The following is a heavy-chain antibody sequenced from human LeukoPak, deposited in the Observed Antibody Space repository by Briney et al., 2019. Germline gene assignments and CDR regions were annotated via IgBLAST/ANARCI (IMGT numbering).Heavy chain of an antibody. Sequence: SETLFLTCTVSGGSISSSSYYWGWIRQPPGKGLEWIGIIYYSGSTYYNPSLKSRVTVSVDKSKNQVFLKLSSVTAAETAVYYCARGGFLEWLLGDYWGQGTLVSVSS. CDR3: ARGGFLEWLLGDY. CDR1: GGSISSSSYY. J-gene: IGHJ4*02. CDR2: IYYSGST. D-gene: IGHD3-3*01. V-gene: IGHV4-39*07.